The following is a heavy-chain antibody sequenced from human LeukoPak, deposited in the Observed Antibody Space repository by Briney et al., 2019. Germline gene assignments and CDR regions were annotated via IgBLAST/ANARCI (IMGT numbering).Heavy chain of an antibody. CDR3: ARDGGEDTAMVP. V-gene: IGHV1-46*01. CDR2: INPSGGST. J-gene: IGHJ5*02. D-gene: IGHD5-18*01. Sequence: GASVKVSCKASGYTSTSYYMHWVRQAPGQGLEWMGIINPSGGSTSYAQKFQGRVTMTRDTSTSTVYMELSSLRSEDTAVYYCARDGGEDTAMVPWGQGTLVTVSS. CDR1: GYTSTSYY.